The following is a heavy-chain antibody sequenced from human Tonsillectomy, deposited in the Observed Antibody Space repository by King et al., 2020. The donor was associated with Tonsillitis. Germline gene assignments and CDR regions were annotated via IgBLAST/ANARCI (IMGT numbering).Heavy chain of an antibody. Sequence: QLVQSGGGLVKPGGSLRLSCAASGFTLSIYAMNWVRQAPGKGLAWVSSISSSSDQIYYADSVKGRFTISRDNAKNSLYLQMNRLRVEDTAVYYCARDGARDSGPVAFDIWGQGTMVTVSS. D-gene: IGHD5-12*01. CDR1: GFTLSIYA. J-gene: IGHJ3*02. V-gene: IGHV3-21*01. CDR3: ARDGARDSGPVAFDI. CDR2: ISSSSDQI.